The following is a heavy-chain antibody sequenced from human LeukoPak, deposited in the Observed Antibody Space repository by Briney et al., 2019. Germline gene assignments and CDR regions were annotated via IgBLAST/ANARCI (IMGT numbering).Heavy chain of an antibody. V-gene: IGHV3-30*04. CDR1: GFTFSSYA. CDR3: ARDPLVVGATDYYYGMDV. Sequence: GGSLRLSCAASGFTFSSYAMHWVRQAPGKGLEWVAVISYDGSNKYYADSVKGRFTFSRDNSKNTLYLQMNSLRAEDTAVYYCARDPLVVGATDYYYGMDVWGQGTTVTVSS. D-gene: IGHD1-26*01. CDR2: ISYDGSNK. J-gene: IGHJ6*02.